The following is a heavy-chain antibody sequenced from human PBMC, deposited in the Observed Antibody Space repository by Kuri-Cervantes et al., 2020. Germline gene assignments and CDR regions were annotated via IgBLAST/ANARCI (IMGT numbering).Heavy chain of an antibody. CDR2: INHSGST. J-gene: IGHJ6*03. Sequence: SETLSPTCAVYGGSFSGYYWSWIRQLPGRGLEWIGEINHSGSTNYNPSLTSRVTISVDKSKNQFSLKLSSVTAADTAVYYCARGDSSWLGYYYYYMDVWGKGTTVTVSS. D-gene: IGHD6-13*01. CDR3: ARGDSSWLGYYYYYMDV. CDR1: GGSFSGYY. V-gene: IGHV4-34*01.